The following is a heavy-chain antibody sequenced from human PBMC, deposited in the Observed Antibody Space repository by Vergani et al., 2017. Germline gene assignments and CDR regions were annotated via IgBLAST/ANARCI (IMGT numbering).Heavy chain of an antibody. J-gene: IGHJ4*02. CDR3: AKDKTGSNWHYFDS. CDR1: GFTFDDFA. CDR2: ITWDGGTV. Sequence: EVQLVESGGVVVQPGGSLRLSCAASGFTFDDFAMHWVRQVPGKRLEWVSLITWDGGTVYYADSLKGRFVISRENNNNSLFLQMNDLKPEDSALYYCAKDKTGSNWHYFDSWGQGTLVTVTS. V-gene: IGHV3-43D*03. D-gene: IGHD4-11*01.